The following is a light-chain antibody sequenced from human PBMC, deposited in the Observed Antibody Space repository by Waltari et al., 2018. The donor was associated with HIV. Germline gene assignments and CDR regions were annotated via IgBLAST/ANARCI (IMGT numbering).Light chain of an antibody. Sequence: SALTQPASVSGSPGQSISIPCSGTSSDISTYNFYYWYQKHTDKAPKLLIYDVDTRPSGVPRRFSGSKSGDTASLTISAIQADDEADYFCSSYTTTNTVVFGGGTKVSVL. CDR2: DVD. V-gene: IGLV2-14*03. CDR3: SSYTTTNTVV. J-gene: IGLJ2*01. CDR1: SSDISTYNF.